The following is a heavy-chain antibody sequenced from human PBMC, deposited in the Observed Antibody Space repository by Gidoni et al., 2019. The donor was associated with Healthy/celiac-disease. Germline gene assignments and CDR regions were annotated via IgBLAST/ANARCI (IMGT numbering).Heavy chain of an antibody. D-gene: IGHD6-13*01. CDR3: ARALSIADDAFDI. V-gene: IGHV3-30-3*01. J-gene: IGHJ3*02. CDR2: ISYDGSNK. Sequence: QVQLVESGGGVVQPGRSLRLSCAASGFTFSSYAMHWVRQAPGKGLEWVAVISYDGSNKYYADSVKGRFTISRDNSKNTLYLQMNSLRAEDTAVYYCARALSIADDAFDIWGQGTMVTVSS. CDR1: GFTFSSYA.